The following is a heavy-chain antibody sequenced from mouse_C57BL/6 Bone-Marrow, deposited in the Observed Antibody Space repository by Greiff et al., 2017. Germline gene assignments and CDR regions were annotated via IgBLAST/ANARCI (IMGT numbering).Heavy chain of an antibody. V-gene: IGHV5-6*01. CDR3: ARQDYYGSSYSWFAY. CDR2: ISSGGSYT. D-gene: IGHD1-1*01. CDR1: GFTFSSYG. Sequence: VQLKESGGDLVKPGGSLKLSCAASGFTFSSYGMSWVRQTPDKRLEWVATISSGGSYTYYPDSVQGRFTISRDNAKNTLYLQMSSLKSEDTAMYYCARQDYYGSSYSWFAYWGQGTLVTVSA. J-gene: IGHJ3*01.